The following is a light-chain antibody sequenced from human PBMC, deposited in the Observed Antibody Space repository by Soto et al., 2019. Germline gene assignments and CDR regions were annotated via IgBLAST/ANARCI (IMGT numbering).Light chain of an antibody. Sequence: QSDLDQPASVSGSPGQSITISCTGTSSDVGAFNYVSWYQQHPGKVPKLMIYDVSNRPSGVSNRFSGSKSGNTASLTITGLQPEDEADYYCSSYTSTYAVSFGGGTKVTVL. J-gene: IGLJ2*01. CDR2: DVS. V-gene: IGLV2-14*01. CDR3: SSYTSTYAVS. CDR1: SSDVGAFNY.